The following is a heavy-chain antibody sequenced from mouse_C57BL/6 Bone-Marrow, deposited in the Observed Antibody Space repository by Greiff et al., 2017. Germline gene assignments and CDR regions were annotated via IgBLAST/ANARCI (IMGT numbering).Heavy chain of an antibody. CDR2: ISSGSSTI. CDR3: ERDYYDGDHDG. V-gene: IGHV5-17*01. Sequence: DVKLVESGGGLVKPGGSLTLSCAASGFTFSDYGMHWVRQAPGKGLEWVAYISSGSSTIYYADTVKGRFIISKNNATNTLFLQMTSLRAEDAAWYYCERDYYDGDHDGWGQGTTLTVSS. J-gene: IGHJ2*01. CDR1: GFTFSDYG. D-gene: IGHD1-1*01.